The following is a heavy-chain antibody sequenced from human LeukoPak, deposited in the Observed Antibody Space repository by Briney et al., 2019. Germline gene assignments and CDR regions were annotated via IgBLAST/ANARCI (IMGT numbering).Heavy chain of an antibody. CDR1: GFTFSRYW. CDR2: TKSDGST. J-gene: IGHJ1*01. CDR3: ARVPAEIGGYYPEYFRH. D-gene: IGHD3-22*01. V-gene: IGHV3-74*01. Sequence: GGSLRLSCAASGFTFSRYWMHWVRQAPGKGLVWVSRTKSDGSTNYADSVKGRFTISRDNAKNTVSLQMNSLRAEDTGVYYCARVPAEIGGYYPEYFRHWGQGTLVTVSS.